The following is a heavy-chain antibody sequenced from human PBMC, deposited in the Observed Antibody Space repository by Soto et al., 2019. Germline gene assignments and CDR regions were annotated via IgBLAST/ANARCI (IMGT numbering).Heavy chain of an antibody. CDR2: ISYDGTNT. D-gene: IGHD3-3*01. Sequence: QVQLVESGGGVVQPGRSLRLSCAASGFTFSTFGIHWVRQASGKGLEWVATISYDGTNTHYADSVKGRFTISRDNSKNTLYLQINSLRAEDTAVYYCAKSPSSGYPYYFHYGMDVWGQGTTVTVSS. CDR3: AKSPSSGYPYYFHYGMDV. J-gene: IGHJ6*02. V-gene: IGHV3-30*18. CDR1: GFTFSTFG.